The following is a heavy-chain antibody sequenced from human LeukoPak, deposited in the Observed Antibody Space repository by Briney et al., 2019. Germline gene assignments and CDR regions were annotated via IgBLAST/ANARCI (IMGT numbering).Heavy chain of an antibody. CDR3: ARGYCSSTSCYYGY. CDR1: GGSISSYY. CDR2: IYYGGST. V-gene: IGHV4-59*12. D-gene: IGHD2-2*01. J-gene: IGHJ4*02. Sequence: SETLSLTCTVSGGSISSYYWSWIRQPPGKGLEWIGYIYYGGSTNYNPSLKSRVTISVDTSKNQFSLKLSSVTAADTAVYYCARGYCSSTSCYYGYWGQGTLVTVSS.